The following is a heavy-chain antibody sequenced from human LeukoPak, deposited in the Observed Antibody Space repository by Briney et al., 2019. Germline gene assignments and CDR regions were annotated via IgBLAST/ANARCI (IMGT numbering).Heavy chain of an antibody. D-gene: IGHD2-15*01. J-gene: IGHJ4*02. V-gene: IGHV3-53*01. CDR2: IYSGGST. CDR3: ARERRYCSGDNCYSGSDY. Sequence: GGSLRLSCAVSGFTVSSNYLNWVRQAPGKGPEWVSVIYSGGSTYYADSVKGRFTISRDNLRNTLFLQMNSLRAEETAVYYCARERRYCSGDNCYSGSDYWGQGTLVTVSS. CDR1: GFTVSSNY.